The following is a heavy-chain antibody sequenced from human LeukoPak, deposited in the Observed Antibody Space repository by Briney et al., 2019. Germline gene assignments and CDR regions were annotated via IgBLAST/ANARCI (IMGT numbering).Heavy chain of an antibody. CDR2: INPNSGGT. J-gene: IGHJ4*02. D-gene: IGHD3-22*01. V-gene: IGHV1-2*02. CDR1: GYTFTGYY. Sequence: ASMKVSCKASGYTFTGYYMHWVRQAPGQGLEWMGWINPNSGGTNYAQKFQGRVTMTTDTSTSTAYMELRSLRSDDTAVYYCARVDGLTMIVVVVPHPLDYWGQGTLVTVSS. CDR3: ARVDGLTMIVVVVPHPLDY.